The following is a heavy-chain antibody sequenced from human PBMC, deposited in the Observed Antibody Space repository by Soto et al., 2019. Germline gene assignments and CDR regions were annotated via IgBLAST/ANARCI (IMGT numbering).Heavy chain of an antibody. V-gene: IGHV3-11*01. Sequence: GGSLRLSCAASGFTFSDYYMSWIRQAPGKGLEWVSYISSSGSTIYYPDPVKGRFTISRDNAKNSLYLQMNSLRAEDTAVYYCASPRIAAADEYYYYMDVWGKGTTVTVSS. J-gene: IGHJ6*03. CDR2: ISSSGSTI. D-gene: IGHD6-13*01. CDR3: ASPRIAAADEYYYYMDV. CDR1: GFTFSDYY.